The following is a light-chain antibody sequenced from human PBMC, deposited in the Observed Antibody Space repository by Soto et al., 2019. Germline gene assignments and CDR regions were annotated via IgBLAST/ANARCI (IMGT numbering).Light chain of an antibody. V-gene: IGKV3-11*01. Sequence: EVVLTQSPATLSLSPGERATLSCRASQSVTKYLAWYQQKPGQALRLLIYDVSKRATGIPARFSGSGSETDFTLTISSLEPGDFAVYYCQQRSNWRATFGQGTKLEIK. CDR2: DVS. CDR3: QQRSNWRAT. J-gene: IGKJ2*01. CDR1: QSVTKY.